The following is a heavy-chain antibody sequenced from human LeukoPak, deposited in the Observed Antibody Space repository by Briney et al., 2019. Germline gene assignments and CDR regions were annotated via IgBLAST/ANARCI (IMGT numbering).Heavy chain of an antibody. CDR3: ARIGRNVHPSKYCSGGSCPEFDYYYYMDV. J-gene: IGHJ6*03. V-gene: IGHV4-59*01. CDR1: GGSISSYY. D-gene: IGHD2-15*01. CDR2: IYYSGST. Sequence: SETLSLTCTVSGGSISSYYWSWIRQPPGKGLEWIGYIYYSGSTNYNPSLKSRVTISVDTSKNQFSLKLSSVTAADTAVYYCARIGRNVHPSKYCSGGSCPEFDYYYYMDVWGKGTTVTVSS.